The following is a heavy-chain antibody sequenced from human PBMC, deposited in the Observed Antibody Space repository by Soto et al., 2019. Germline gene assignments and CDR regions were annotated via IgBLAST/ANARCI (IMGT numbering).Heavy chain of an antibody. Sequence: QVHLVQSGPEVKKPGASVKVSCKASGYSFISYDITWVRQAPGQGLEWMGWISAYTGNTNYAQKFQGRVTMTTDTSTSPAYMELRSLRSDDTAVYYCARSGDSGWNYLDYWGQGTLVTVSS. D-gene: IGHD6-19*01. CDR2: ISAYTGNT. V-gene: IGHV1-18*01. J-gene: IGHJ4*02. CDR3: ARSGDSGWNYLDY. CDR1: GYSFISYD.